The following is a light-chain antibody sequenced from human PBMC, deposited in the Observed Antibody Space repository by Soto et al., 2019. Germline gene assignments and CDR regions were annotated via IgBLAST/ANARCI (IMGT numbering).Light chain of an antibody. J-gene: IGKJ1*01. CDR3: QQSYSTTPT. V-gene: IGKV1-39*01. Sequence: DIQMTQSPSSLSASVGGRVTITCRASQSISSYLNWYQQKPGKAPKLLIYAASSLQSGVPSRFSGSGSGTDFTLTISSLQPEDFATYYCQQSYSTTPTFGQGTKVEIK. CDR1: QSISSY. CDR2: AAS.